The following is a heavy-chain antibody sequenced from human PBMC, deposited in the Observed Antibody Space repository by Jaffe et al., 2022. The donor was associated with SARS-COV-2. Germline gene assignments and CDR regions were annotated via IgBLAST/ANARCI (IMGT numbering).Heavy chain of an antibody. Sequence: EVQLVQSGAEVKKPGESLKISCKGSGYSFTSYWIGWVRQMPGKGLEWMGIIYPGDSDTRYSPSFQGQVTISADKSISTAYLQWSSLKASDTAMYYCARLLQPPTVLRGNKDVDYYFDYWGQGTLVTVSS. CDR3: ARLLQPPTVLRGNKDVDYYFDY. V-gene: IGHV5-51*01. J-gene: IGHJ4*02. CDR1: GYSFTSYW. D-gene: IGHD4-4*01. CDR2: IYPGDSDT.